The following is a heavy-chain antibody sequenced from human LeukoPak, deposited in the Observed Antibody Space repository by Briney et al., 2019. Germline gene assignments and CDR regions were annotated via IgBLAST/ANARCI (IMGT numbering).Heavy chain of an antibody. J-gene: IGHJ4*02. CDR3: ARVRLGIAAADAPY. CDR1: GFTFNNYW. CDR2: IKQDGSDN. Sequence: GGSLRLFCAASGFTFNNYWISWGGQSPWSGLPCLARIKQDGSDNYHVDSVKGRFTISRDNAKNSLYLQMNSLRAEDTAVYYCARVRLGIAAADAPYWGQGTLVTVSS. V-gene: IGHV3-7*03. D-gene: IGHD6-13*01.